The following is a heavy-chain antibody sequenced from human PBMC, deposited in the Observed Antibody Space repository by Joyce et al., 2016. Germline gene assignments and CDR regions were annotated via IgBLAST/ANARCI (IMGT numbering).Heavy chain of an antibody. CDR1: GFSFSGYW. Sequence: EVQLVESGGGLVQPGGSLRLSCAASGFSFSGYWIHWVRQAPGKGLVWVSRINTDGSRTRVADSVKGRFTISRDNAKNTLYLQMNSLRAEDTAVYYCVRGISARPGGPNWFDPWGQGTLVTVSS. CDR3: VRGISARPGGPNWFDP. CDR2: INTDGSRT. J-gene: IGHJ5*02. V-gene: IGHV3-74*01. D-gene: IGHD6-6*01.